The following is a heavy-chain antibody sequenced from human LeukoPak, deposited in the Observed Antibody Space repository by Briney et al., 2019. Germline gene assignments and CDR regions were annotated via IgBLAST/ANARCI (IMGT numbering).Heavy chain of an antibody. CDR1: GYTFTSYD. CDR2: MNPNSGNT. J-gene: IGHJ5*02. D-gene: IGHD3-10*01. CDR3: ARSHGSGSYYNVGWFDP. V-gene: IGHV1-8*01. Sequence: ASVKVSCKASGYTFTSYDINWVRQATGQGLEWMGWMNPNSGNTGYAQKFQGRVTMTRNTSISTAYMELSSLRSEDTAVYYCARSHGSGSYYNVGWFDPWGQGTLVTVSP.